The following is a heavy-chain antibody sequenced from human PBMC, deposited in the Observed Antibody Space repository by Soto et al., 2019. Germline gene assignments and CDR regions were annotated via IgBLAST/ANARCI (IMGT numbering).Heavy chain of an antibody. V-gene: IGHV5-51*01. CDR3: ARHSGVAEDGTD. CDR2: IYPGDSDT. CDR1: GYSFTTNW. J-gene: IGHJ1*01. Sequence: GESQKICRKGSGYSFTTNWIGWVRQMPGKGLEWMGVIYPGDSDTRYSPSFQGQVAISADKSINTAYLQWSSPKASDTAMYYCARHSGVAEDGTDWGQGTLVTVSS. D-gene: IGHD6-13*01.